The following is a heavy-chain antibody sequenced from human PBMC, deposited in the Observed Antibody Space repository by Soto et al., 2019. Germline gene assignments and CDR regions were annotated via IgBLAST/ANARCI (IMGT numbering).Heavy chain of an antibody. CDR1: GFTFDDHA. CDR2: INWNGGSR. J-gene: IGHJ4*02. D-gene: IGHD3-10*01. CDR3: VREGGSYPYGSGRNSFDY. Sequence: EVQLVESGGGLVQPGRSLRLSCAASGFTFDDHAMHWVRQPPGKGLEWVSGINWNGGSRGYAVSVKGRFTISRDNVKNSLYLQMNSLRDEDTALYYCVREGGSYPYGSGRNSFDYWGQGTLVAVSS. V-gene: IGHV3-9*01.